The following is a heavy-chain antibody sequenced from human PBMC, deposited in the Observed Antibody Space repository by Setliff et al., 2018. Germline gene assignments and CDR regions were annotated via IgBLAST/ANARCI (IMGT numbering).Heavy chain of an antibody. Sequence: SETLSLTCTVSGDSIRSSRYYWGWIRQPPGKGLEWIGRIYTSGSTNYNPSLKSRVAISVDTSKNQFSLRLSSVTAADTAVYYCAKEGYYDHFGYYHYYFDFWGQGTLVTVSS. V-gene: IGHV4-61*02. CDR2: IYTSGST. J-gene: IGHJ4*02. CDR1: GDSIRSSRYY. CDR3: AKEGYYDHFGYYHYYFDF. D-gene: IGHD3-22*01.